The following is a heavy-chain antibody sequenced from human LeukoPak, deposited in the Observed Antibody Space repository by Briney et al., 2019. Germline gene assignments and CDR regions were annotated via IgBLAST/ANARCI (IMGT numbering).Heavy chain of an antibody. D-gene: IGHD3-10*01. CDR3: GVGRRGEYVDY. CDR1: GYSFTSYW. J-gene: IGHJ4*02. Sequence: GESLKISCQGSGYSFTSYWITWVRQVPGKGLEWMGRFDPSDSYSSYSPSFEGHVTMSADKSINTAYLQWSSLKASDTAVYYCGVGRRGEYVDYWGQGALVTVSS. V-gene: IGHV5-10-1*01. CDR2: FDPSDSYS.